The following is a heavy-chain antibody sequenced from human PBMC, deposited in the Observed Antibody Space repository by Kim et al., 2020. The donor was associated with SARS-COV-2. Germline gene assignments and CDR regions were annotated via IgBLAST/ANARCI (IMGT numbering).Heavy chain of an antibody. V-gene: IGHV1-24*01. CDR3: ATALLDYDILTGYYGFDY. CDR1: GYTLTELS. Sequence: ASVKVSCKVSGYTLTELSMHWVRQAPGKGLEWMGGFDPEDGETIYAQKFQGRVTMTEDTSTDTAYMELSSLRSEDTAVYYCATALLDYDILTGYYGFDYWGQGTLVTVSS. D-gene: IGHD3-9*01. J-gene: IGHJ4*02. CDR2: FDPEDGET.